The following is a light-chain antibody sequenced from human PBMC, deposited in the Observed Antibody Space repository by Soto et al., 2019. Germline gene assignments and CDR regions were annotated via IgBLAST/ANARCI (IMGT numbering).Light chain of an antibody. V-gene: IGKV1-6*01. CDR3: LQDFNYPWT. CDR1: QDIRND. CDR2: AAS. Sequence: AIQMTQSPSSLSASVGDRVTITCRASQDIRNDLGWYQQKPGKTPKLLIFAASSLQSGVPSRFSGSGSGTDFTLTIGSLQPVDFATYYCLQDFNYPWTFGQGTKVEIE. J-gene: IGKJ1*01.